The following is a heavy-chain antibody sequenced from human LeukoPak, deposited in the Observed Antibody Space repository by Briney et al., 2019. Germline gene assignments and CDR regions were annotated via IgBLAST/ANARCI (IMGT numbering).Heavy chain of an antibody. CDR2: IYPKSGGT. J-gene: IGHJ4*02. CDR3: ARGRSDYYLDS. Sequence: ASVNVSYMASGYSFTDYYMHWVRQAPGQGRGRVGWIYPKSGGTNYAKNFQGRVTMTRDTRISTASMGLSSLRSDDTAVYFCARGRSDYYLDSWGQGTLVTVSS. D-gene: IGHD3-10*01. CDR1: GYSFTDYY. V-gene: IGHV1-2*02.